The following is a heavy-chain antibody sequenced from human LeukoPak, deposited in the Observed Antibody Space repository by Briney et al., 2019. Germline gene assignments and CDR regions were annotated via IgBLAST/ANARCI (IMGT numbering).Heavy chain of an antibody. V-gene: IGHV1-46*03. Sequence: GASVKVSCKASGYTFTSYYMHWVRQAPGQGLEWTGLINPSGGSTTYAQKFQGRVTMTRDTSTSTVYMELSSLRSEDTAVYYCARDLSEEPHYYYYYMDVWGKGTTVTVSS. CDR1: GYTFTSYY. D-gene: IGHD1-26*01. J-gene: IGHJ6*03. CDR3: ARDLSEEPHYYYYYMDV. CDR2: INPSGGST.